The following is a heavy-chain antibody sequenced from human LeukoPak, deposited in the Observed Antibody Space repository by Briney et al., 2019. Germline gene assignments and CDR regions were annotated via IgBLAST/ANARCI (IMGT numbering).Heavy chain of an antibody. J-gene: IGHJ6*02. V-gene: IGHV4-59*01. D-gene: IGHD3-10*01. Sequence: KPSETLSLTCTVSGGPISSYYWSWIRQPPGKGLEWIGYIYYSGSTNYNPSLKSRVTISVDTSKNQFSLKLSSVTAADTAVYYCARCPTGVRGVRDYGMDVWGQGTTVTVSS. CDR1: GGPISSYY. CDR2: IYYSGST. CDR3: ARCPTGVRGVRDYGMDV.